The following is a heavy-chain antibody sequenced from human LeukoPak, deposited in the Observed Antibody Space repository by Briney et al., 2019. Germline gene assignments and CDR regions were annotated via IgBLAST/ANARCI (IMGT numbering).Heavy chain of an antibody. J-gene: IGHJ4*02. CDR1: GGSISSSAY. CDR3: VSHRGFSYGYFDY. V-gene: IGHV4-39*01. Sequence: SQTLSLTCTVSGGSISSSAYWGWIRQPPGKGLEWIGSIYYSKNTYYNPSLKSRVTISADTSKNKFSLTMGSVSATDTAVYYCVSHRGFSYGYFDYWGQGTLVTVSS. D-gene: IGHD5-18*01. CDR2: IYYSKNT.